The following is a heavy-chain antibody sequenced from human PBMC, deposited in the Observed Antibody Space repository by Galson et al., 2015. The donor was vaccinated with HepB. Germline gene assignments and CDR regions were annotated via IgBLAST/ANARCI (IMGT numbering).Heavy chain of an antibody. J-gene: IGHJ4*02. CDR3: VRDPPLGTPFDY. CDR1: EFIFSDYS. D-gene: IGHD7-27*01. Sequence: SLRLSCAASEFIFSDYSMNWVRQGPGKGLEWISYISSTGYTIYYADSVEGRFTVSRDNAKNSLFLQMNSLRADDTALYYCVRDPPLGTPFDYWGQGTLVTVSS. V-gene: IGHV3-48*04. CDR2: ISSTGYTI.